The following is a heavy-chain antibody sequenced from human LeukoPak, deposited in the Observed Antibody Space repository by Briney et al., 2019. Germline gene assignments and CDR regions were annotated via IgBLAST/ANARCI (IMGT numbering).Heavy chain of an antibody. Sequence: TTSETLSLTCAVYGGSFSGYYWSWIRQPPGKGLEWIGEINHSGSTNYNPSLKSRVTTSVDTSKNQFSLKLSSVTAADTAVYYCARGRDCGGDCFNYWGQGTLVTVSS. CDR2: INHSGST. J-gene: IGHJ4*02. CDR3: ARGRDCGGDCFNY. CDR1: GGSFSGYY. V-gene: IGHV4-34*01. D-gene: IGHD2-21*02.